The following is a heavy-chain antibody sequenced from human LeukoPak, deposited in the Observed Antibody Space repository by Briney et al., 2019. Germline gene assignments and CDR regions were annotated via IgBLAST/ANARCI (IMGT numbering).Heavy chain of an antibody. Sequence: ASVKVSCTASGYTFTSYGISWVRQATGQGLEWMGWISAYNGNTNYAQKLQGRVTMTTDTSTSTAYMELRSLRSDDTAVYYCARLVVPAAKNDAFDIWGQGTMVTVSS. D-gene: IGHD2-2*01. CDR3: ARLVVPAAKNDAFDI. CDR1: GYTFTSYG. CDR2: ISAYNGNT. J-gene: IGHJ3*02. V-gene: IGHV1-18*01.